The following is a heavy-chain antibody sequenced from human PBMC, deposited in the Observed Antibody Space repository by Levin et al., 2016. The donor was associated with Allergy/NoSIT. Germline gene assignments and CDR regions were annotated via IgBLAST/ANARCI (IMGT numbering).Heavy chain of an antibody. CDR1: GGSISSGGYY. V-gene: IGHV4-31*03. CDR3: ARVRVVTTDRWFDP. D-gene: IGHD4-17*01. J-gene: IGHJ5*02. CDR2: IYYSGST. Sequence: SETLSLTCTVSGGSISSGGYYWSWIRQHPGKGLEWIGYIYYSGSTYYNPSLKSRVTISVDTSKNQFSLKLSSVTAADTAVYYCARVRVVTTDRWFDPWGQGTLVTVSS.